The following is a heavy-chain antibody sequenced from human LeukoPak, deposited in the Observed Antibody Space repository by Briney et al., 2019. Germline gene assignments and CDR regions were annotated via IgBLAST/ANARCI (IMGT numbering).Heavy chain of an antibody. CDR1: GGSFSGYY. CDR2: INHSGST. J-gene: IGHJ5*02. Sequence: PSETLSLTCAAYGGSFSGYYWSWIRQPPGKGLEWIGEINHSGSTNYNPSLKSRVTISVDTSKNQFSLKLSSVTAADTAVYYCARGARFDPWGQGTLVTVSS. V-gene: IGHV4-34*01. CDR3: ARGARFDP.